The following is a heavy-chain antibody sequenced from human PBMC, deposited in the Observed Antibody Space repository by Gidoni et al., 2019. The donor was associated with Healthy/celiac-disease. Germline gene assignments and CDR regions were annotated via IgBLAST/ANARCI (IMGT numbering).Heavy chain of an antibody. Sequence: VQLVESGGGVVQPGRSLRLSCAASGFLFSCYAMHWVRQAPGKGLEWVAVISYDGSNKYYADSVKGRFTISRDNSKNTLYLQMNSLRAEDTAVYYCARELTEWFGELRSLGFDYWGQGTLVTVSS. J-gene: IGHJ4*02. D-gene: IGHD3-10*01. CDR2: ISYDGSNK. V-gene: IGHV3-30-3*01. CDR1: GFLFSCYA. CDR3: ARELTEWFGELRSLGFDY.